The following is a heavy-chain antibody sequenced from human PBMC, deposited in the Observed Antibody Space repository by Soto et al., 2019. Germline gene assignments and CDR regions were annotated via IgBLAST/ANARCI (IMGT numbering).Heavy chain of an antibody. V-gene: IGHV2-5*01. CDR3: GHWSYSNGWYDY. Sequence: SGPTLVNPTYTLTLTCTLSGLSLNTSAVGVGWVRQPPGKALEWLAVIYWNDAKRYSPSLKSRLTLTKDTSKKQVVLTMKNMDPVDKATYYCGHWSYSNGWYDYWGKGALVTVSS. CDR1: GLSLNTSAVG. J-gene: IGHJ4*02. D-gene: IGHD6-19*01. CDR2: IYWNDAK.